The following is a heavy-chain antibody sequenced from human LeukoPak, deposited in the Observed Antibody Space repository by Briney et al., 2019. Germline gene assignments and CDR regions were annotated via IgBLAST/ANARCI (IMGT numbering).Heavy chain of an antibody. Sequence: SETLSLTCAVYGGSFSGYYWSWIRQPPGKGLEWIGEINHSGSTNYNPSLKSRVTISVDTSKNQFSLKLSSVTAADTAVYYCARGLSYYDSSGYYLPPPVIDYWAREPWAPAPQ. CDR3: ARGLSYYDSSGYYLPPPVIDY. V-gene: IGHV4-34*01. J-gene: IGHJ4*02. CDR1: GGSFSGYY. CDR2: INHSGST. D-gene: IGHD3-22*01.